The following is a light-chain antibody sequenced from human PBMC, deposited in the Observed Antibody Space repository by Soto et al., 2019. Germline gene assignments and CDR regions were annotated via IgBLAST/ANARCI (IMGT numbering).Light chain of an antibody. V-gene: IGLV1-40*01. CDR1: SSNIGAGYD. Sequence: QPVLAQPPSVSGAPGQKVTISCTGSSSNIGAGYDLHWYQQLPGTAPKLLLYGNINRPSGVPDRISGSKSGTSASLAITGLQAEDEADYYCQSYDSSLSAYVFGTGTKLTVL. CDR2: GNI. J-gene: IGLJ1*01. CDR3: QSYDSSLSAYV.